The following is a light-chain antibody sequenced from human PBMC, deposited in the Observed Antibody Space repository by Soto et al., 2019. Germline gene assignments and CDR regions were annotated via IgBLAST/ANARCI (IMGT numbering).Light chain of an antibody. V-gene: IGKV1-9*01. CDR3: QQLNSFPIP. Sequence: IPLTQSSSSPSGSFRGRVTISCRARPGIAHFFAWYQQKPGKSPNLLIYAASTLQSGVPSRFSGSGSGTDFTLTISSLQPEDFATYYCQQLNSFPIPFGPGTKVDIK. J-gene: IGKJ3*01. CDR2: AAS. CDR1: PGIAHF.